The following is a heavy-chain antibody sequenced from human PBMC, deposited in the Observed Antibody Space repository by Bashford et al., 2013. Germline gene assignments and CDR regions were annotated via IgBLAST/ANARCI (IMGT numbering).Heavy chain of an antibody. J-gene: IGHJ4*02. D-gene: IGHD4-11*01. Sequence: SGPTLVKPTQTLTLTCTFSGFSLSTRGMFVSWIRQPPGKALEWLARIGWDDYKYYSTSLKARLTISKDTSKNQVVLKLTNVDPVDTATYYCARNLAGTAVTSWGWGHWGQGALVTVSS. CDR1: GFSLSTRGMF. CDR3: ARNLAGTAVTSWGWGH. CDR2: IGWDDYK. V-gene: IGHV2-70*11.